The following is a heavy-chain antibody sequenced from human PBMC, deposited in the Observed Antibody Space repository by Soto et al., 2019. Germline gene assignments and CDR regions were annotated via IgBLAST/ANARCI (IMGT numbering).Heavy chain of an antibody. J-gene: IGHJ6*02. CDR1: GGSFSGYY. Sequence: SETLSLTCAVYGGSFSGYYWSWIRQPPGKGLEWIGEINHSGSTNYNPSLKSRVTISVDTSKNQFSLKLSSVTAADTAVYYCAKPGESCSGGSCYPYYGMDVCGQGTTVTVSS. CDR2: INHSGST. V-gene: IGHV4-34*01. D-gene: IGHD2-15*01. CDR3: AKPGESCSGGSCYPYYGMDV.